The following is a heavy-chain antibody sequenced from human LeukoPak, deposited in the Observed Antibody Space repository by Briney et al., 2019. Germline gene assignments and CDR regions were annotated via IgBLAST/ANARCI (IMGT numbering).Heavy chain of an antibody. CDR2: IYYSGNT. Sequence: PSETLSLTCTVSGDSISTSNSYWGWIRQPPGKGLEWIGSIYYSGNTYYNASLKSRVTISVDTSKNQFSLKLSSVTAADTAVYYCASSSWYGYYYMDVWGKGTTVTISS. CDR1: GDSISTSNSY. D-gene: IGHD6-13*01. CDR3: ASSSWYGYYYMDV. J-gene: IGHJ6*03. V-gene: IGHV4-39*07.